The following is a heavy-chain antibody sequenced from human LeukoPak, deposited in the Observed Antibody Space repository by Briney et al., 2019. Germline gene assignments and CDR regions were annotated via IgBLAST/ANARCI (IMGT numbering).Heavy chain of an antibody. J-gene: IGHJ4*02. CDR1: GGSISSSC. CDR3: ARAPEEWLVYFDY. V-gene: IGHV4-59*01. CDR2: ICYSGST. D-gene: IGHD6-19*01. Sequence: PSETLSLTCTVSGGSISSSCWTWIRQPPGKGLEWIGHICYSGSTNYNSSLRSRVTISVDTSKNQFPLKLTSVTAADTAVYYCARAPEEWLVYFDYWGQGNLVTVSS.